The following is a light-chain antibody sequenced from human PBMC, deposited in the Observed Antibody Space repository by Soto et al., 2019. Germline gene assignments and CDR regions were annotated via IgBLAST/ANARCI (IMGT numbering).Light chain of an antibody. CDR1: TRDIAGYNY. V-gene: IGLV2-14*01. CDR3: TSFSSSNSLYV. J-gene: IGLJ1*01. CDR2: QVT. Sequence: QSVLTQPASVSGSLGQSITISCTGTTRDIAGYNYISWYQQLPGKAPKLMIYQVTIRPSGISNRFSGSKSGNTASLTISGLQAEDEADYYCTSFSSSNSLYVFGTGTKVTVL.